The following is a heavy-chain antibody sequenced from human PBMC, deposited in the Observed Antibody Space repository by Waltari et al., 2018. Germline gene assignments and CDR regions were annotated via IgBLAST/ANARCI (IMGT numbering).Heavy chain of an antibody. V-gene: IGHV3-66*02. J-gene: IGHJ4*02. Sequence: EVQLVESGGGLVQPGESLRLSCAASGFSVSSNDMIWVRQAPGKGLEWVSVIYNNGNTEYGDGVKGRFNISRDTSKNTLYLQMNSLGAEDTAIYYCARITIWTGGANGGYWGQGTLVTVSS. CDR1: GFSVSSND. CDR2: IYNNGNT. D-gene: IGHD1-1*01. CDR3: ARITIWTGGANGGY.